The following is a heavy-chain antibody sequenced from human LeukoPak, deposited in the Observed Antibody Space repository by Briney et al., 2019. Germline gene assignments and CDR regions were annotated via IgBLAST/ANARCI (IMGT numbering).Heavy chain of an antibody. V-gene: IGHV1-2*02. J-gene: IGHJ4*02. CDR1: GYTFTGYY. CDR2: INPNSGGT. D-gene: IGHD2-2*01. Sequence: ASVKVSCKASGYTFTGYYMHWVRQAPGQGLEWMGWINPNSGGTNYAQKFQGRVTMTRDTPISTAYMELSRLRSDDTAVYYCARAYQAVVPAATTFDYWGQGTLVTVSS. CDR3: ARAYQAVVPAATTFDY.